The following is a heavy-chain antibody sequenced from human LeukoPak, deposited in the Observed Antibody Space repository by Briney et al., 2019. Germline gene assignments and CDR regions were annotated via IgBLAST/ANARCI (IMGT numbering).Heavy chain of an antibody. D-gene: IGHD6-19*01. CDR2: INAGNGNT. Sequence: GASVKASCKASGYTFISYVMTWVRQAPGQRLEWMGWINAGNGNTKYSQEFQGRVTITRDTSASTAYMELSSLRSEDMAVYYCARVVKYRSGPLTDLLPYYFDYWGQGTLVTVSS. CDR3: ARVVKYRSGPLTDLLPYYFDY. J-gene: IGHJ4*02. CDR1: GYTFISYV. V-gene: IGHV1-3*03.